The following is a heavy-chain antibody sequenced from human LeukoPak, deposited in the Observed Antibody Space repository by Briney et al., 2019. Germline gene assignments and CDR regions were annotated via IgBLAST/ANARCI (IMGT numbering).Heavy chain of an antibody. D-gene: IGHD1-26*01. CDR2: IRDKANSYST. V-gene: IGHV3-72*01. CDR3: ARERWRSGSYHDAFDI. Sequence: GGSLRLSCAASGFTFSDHYMQWVRQAAGKGLEWVGRIRDKANSYSTEYAASVKGRFTISRDDSEKSMYLQMNSLRTEDTAVYYCARERWRSGSYHDAFDIWGQGTLVTVSS. J-gene: IGHJ3*02. CDR1: GFTFSDHY.